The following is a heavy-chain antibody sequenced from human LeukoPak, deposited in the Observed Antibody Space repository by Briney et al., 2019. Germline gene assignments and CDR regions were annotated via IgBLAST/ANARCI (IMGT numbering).Heavy chain of an antibody. J-gene: IGHJ4*02. CDR1: GGSISSGIYD. D-gene: IGHD1-26*01. CDR3: ARLPLLPHYFDY. CDR2: IYYSGST. V-gene: IGHV4-39*01. Sequence: SETLSLTSTVSGGSISSGIYDWGWIRQPPGKGLEWIGTIYYSGSTYYNPSLRSRLTISVDTSKNQFSLKLSSVTAADTAVYYCARLPLLPHYFDYWGQGSLVTVSS.